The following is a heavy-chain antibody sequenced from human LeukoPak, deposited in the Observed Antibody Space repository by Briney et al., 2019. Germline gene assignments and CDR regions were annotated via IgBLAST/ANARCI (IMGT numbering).Heavy chain of an antibody. V-gene: IGHV4-61*02. J-gene: IGHJ6*03. CDR3: ARVQTVTTNYYYMDV. CDR1: GGSISSGSYY. D-gene: IGHD4-11*01. Sequence: SETLSLTCTASGGSISSGSYYWSWIRQPAGKELEWIGRIYTSGSTNYNPSLKSRVTISVDTSKNQFSLKLSSVTAADTAVYYCARVQTVTTNYYYMDVWGKGTTVTVSS. CDR2: IYTSGST.